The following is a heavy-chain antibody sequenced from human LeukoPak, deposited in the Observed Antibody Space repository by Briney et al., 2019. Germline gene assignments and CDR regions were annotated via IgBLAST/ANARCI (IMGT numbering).Heavy chain of an antibody. CDR3: ARADTGRLHGLDI. J-gene: IGHJ3*02. V-gene: IGHV3-74*01. Sequence: PGGSLRLSCAASGFTFSSYAMSWVRQAPGKGLLWVSRINGEGSSAYYADSVKGRFTISRDNANNTLYLQMNSLRDEDTAVYYCARADTGRLHGLDIWGQGTRVTVSS. CDR2: INGEGSSA. CDR1: GFTFSSYA. D-gene: IGHD5-18*01.